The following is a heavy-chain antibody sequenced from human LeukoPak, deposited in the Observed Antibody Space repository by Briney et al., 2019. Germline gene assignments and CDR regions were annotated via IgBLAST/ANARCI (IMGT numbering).Heavy chain of an antibody. CDR1: GGSINSGDYY. J-gene: IGHJ5*02. V-gene: IGHV4-30-4*01. CDR2: IYYSGST. D-gene: IGHD2-15*01. Sequence: PSETLSHTCTVSGGSINSGDYYWSWIRQPPGKGLEWIGYIYYSGSTYYNPSLRSRVTISVDTSKNQVSLKLTSVTAADTAVYYCARVGDCSGGTCYSTVFDPWGQGTLVTVSS. CDR3: ARVGDCSGGTCYSTVFDP.